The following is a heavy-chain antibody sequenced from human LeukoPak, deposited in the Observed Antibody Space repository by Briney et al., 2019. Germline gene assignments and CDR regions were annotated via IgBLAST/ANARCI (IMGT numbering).Heavy chain of an antibody. CDR1: GGSISSGGYS. CDR3: AREDARFAIFDY. CDR2: IYHSGST. J-gene: IGHJ4*02. V-gene: IGHV4-30-2*01. D-gene: IGHD3-16*01. Sequence: PSETLSLTCAVSGGSISSGGYSWSWVRQPPGKGLEWIGYIYHSGSTYYNPSLKSRVTISVDRSKNQFSLKLSSVTAADTAVYYCAREDARFAIFDYWGQGTLVTVSS.